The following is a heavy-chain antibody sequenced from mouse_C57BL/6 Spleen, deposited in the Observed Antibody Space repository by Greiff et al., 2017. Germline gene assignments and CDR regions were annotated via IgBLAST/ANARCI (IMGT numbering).Heavy chain of an antibody. CDR3: ARGANGKSDYYAMDY. Sequence: VQLQQSGPELVKPGASVKISCKASGYSFTDYNMNWVKQSNGQSLEWIGVINPNYGTTNYNQKFKGKATLTVDQSSSTAYMQLNSLTSEDSAVYYCARGANGKSDYYAMDYWGQGTSVTVSS. CDR1: GYSFTDYN. J-gene: IGHJ4*01. CDR2: INPNYGTT. D-gene: IGHD2-1*01. V-gene: IGHV1-39*01.